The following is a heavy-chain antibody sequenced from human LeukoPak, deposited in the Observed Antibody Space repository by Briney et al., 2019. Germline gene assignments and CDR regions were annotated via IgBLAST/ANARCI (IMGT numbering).Heavy chain of an antibody. J-gene: IGHJ4*02. CDR1: GVTLSSYA. Sequence: GGSLRLSCAASGVTLSSYAMNWVRQAPGKGLEWVSSLHGNGDETHYADSVKGRFTISRDNSKATLYLQMNSLRADDTALYYCAAKRMAGTGYYFESWGQGTLVTVSS. V-gene: IGHV3-23*01. D-gene: IGHD6-19*01. CDR3: AAKRMAGTGYYFES. CDR2: LHGNGDET.